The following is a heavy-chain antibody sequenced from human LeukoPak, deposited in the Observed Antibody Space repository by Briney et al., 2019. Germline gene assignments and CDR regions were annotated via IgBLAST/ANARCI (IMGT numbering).Heavy chain of an antibody. J-gene: IGHJ4*02. Sequence: GGSLRLSCAASGFTFSSYAMSWVRQAPGKGLEWVSSISDSGGSTYYADSVQGRFTISRDNSKNTVSLQMNSLRAEDTAIYYCANGLNVPDYWGQGTLVTVSS. CDR3: ANGLNVPDY. V-gene: IGHV3-23*01. D-gene: IGHD3/OR15-3a*01. CDR1: GFTFSSYA. CDR2: ISDSGGST.